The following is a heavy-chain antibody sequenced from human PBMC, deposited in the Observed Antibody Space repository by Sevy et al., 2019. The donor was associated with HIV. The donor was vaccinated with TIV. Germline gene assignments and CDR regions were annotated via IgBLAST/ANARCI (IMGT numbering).Heavy chain of an antibody. CDR2: ISAYNGNT. J-gene: IGHJ6*03. CDR3: AGVGGVERGPNYYYSYYMDV. D-gene: IGHD3-16*01. CDR1: GYTFTSYG. V-gene: IGHV1-18*01. Sequence: ASVKVSCKASGYTFTSYGITWVRQRQAPGQGLEWMGWISAYNGNTNYPQKLQGRVTMTTDTSTSTAYMELRSLRSDDTAVYYCAGVGGVERGPNYYYSYYMDVWGKGTTVTVSS.